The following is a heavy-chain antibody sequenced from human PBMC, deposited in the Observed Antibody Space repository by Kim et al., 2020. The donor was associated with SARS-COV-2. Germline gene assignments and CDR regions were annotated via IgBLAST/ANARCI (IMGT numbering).Heavy chain of an antibody. Sequence: SETLSLTCTVSGGSISSGGYYWSWIRQHPGKGLEWIGYIYYSGSTYYNPSLKSRVTISVDTSKNQFSLKLSSVTAADTAVYYCARGNGFYGSGQVWYFDYWGQGTLVTVSS. D-gene: IGHD3-10*01. V-gene: IGHV4-31*03. CDR1: GGSISSGGYY. CDR2: IYYSGST. CDR3: ARGNGFYGSGQVWYFDY. J-gene: IGHJ4*02.